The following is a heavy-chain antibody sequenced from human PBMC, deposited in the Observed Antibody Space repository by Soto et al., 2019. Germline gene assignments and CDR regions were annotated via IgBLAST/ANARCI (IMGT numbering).Heavy chain of an antibody. CDR3: ARAPSWWYFDL. V-gene: IGHV1-3*05. CDR1: GYTFTSYA. Sequence: QVQLVQSGAEEKKPGASVKVSCKASGYTFTSYAMHWVRQAPGQRLEWMGWINAGNGNTKYSQKFQGRVTIPRDTPASTAYMELTSLSSEDTAVYYCARAPSWWYFDLWGRCTTVTVSS. J-gene: IGHJ2*01. CDR2: INAGNGNT.